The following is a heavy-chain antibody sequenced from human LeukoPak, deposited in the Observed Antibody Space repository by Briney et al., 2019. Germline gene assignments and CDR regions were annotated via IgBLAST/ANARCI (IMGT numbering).Heavy chain of an antibody. CDR3: ARGGGLDV. CDR2: ISGGGENT. Sequence: GGSLRLSCLASGFIFKSYALSWVRQAPGKGLEWVSGISGGGENTFYADSVKGRLTISRDNSKNTLYLQLNSLRAEDTAVYFCARGGGLDVWGQGATVTVSS. V-gene: IGHV3-23*01. D-gene: IGHD3-16*01. J-gene: IGHJ6*02. CDR1: GFIFKSYA.